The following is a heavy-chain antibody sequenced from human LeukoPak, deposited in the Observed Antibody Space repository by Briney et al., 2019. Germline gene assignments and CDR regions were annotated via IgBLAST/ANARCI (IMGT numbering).Heavy chain of an antibody. J-gene: IGHJ4*02. CDR2: IYYSGST. CDR3: ARHHAAGSSSPLGY. Sequence: SETLSLTCTVSGGSISSSSYYWGWIRQPPGKGLEWIGSIYYSGSTYYNPSLKSRVTISVDTSKNQFSLKLSSVTAADTAVYYCARHHAAGSSSPLGYWGQGTLVTVSS. CDR1: GGSISSSSYY. V-gene: IGHV4-39*01. D-gene: IGHD6-6*01.